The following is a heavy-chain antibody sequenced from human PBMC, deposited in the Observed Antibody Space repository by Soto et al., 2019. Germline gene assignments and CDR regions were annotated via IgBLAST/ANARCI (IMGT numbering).Heavy chain of an antibody. CDR2: VYNSGST. J-gene: IGHJ1*01. CDR1: GGSISSYY. D-gene: IGHD2-2*01. CDR3: AGGSSLCWECFHH. V-gene: IGHV4-59*01. Sequence: QVQLQESGPGLVKPSETLSLTCNVSGGSISSYYWSWIRQPPGKGLEYIGHVYNSGSTIHSPSLQVRATISVDTSKNPFSLKLTSVTAADTAVYYCAGGSSLCWECFHHWGQGILITVSS.